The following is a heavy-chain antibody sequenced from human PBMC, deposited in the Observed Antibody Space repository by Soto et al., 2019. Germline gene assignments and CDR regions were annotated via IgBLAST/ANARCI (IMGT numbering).Heavy chain of an antibody. V-gene: IGHV1-2*02. CDR3: ARDRELYSSGWYGWWYFDL. J-gene: IGHJ2*01. Sequence: QVQLVQSGAEVKKPGASVKVSCKASGYTFTGYSMPWVRQAPGQGLEWMGWINPKSGGTNYAQKFQGRVTMTRDTSTSTAYMELSRLRSDDTAVYYCARDRELYSSGWYGWWYFDLWGRGTLVTVSS. CDR2: INPKSGGT. CDR1: GYTFTGYS. D-gene: IGHD6-19*01.